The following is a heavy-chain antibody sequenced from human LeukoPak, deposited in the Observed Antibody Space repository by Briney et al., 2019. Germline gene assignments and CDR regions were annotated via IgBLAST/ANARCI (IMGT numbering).Heavy chain of an antibody. CDR2: IYSGGST. Sequence: PGGSLRLSCAASGFTVSSNYMSWVRQAPGKGLEWVSVIYSGGSTYYADSVKGRFTISRDNSKNTLYLQMNSLRAEDTAVYYCAREAIVATIFLESPLVLDYWGQGTLVTVSS. CDR1: GFTVSSNY. CDR3: AREAIVATIFLESPLVLDY. J-gene: IGHJ4*02. V-gene: IGHV3-66*01. D-gene: IGHD5-12*01.